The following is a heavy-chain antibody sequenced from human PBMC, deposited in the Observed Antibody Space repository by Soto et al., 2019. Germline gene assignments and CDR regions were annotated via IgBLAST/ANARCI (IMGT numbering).Heavy chain of an antibody. V-gene: IGHV3-74*01. J-gene: IGHJ6*03. CDR2: IKSDGIST. D-gene: IGHD3-9*01. CDR1: GFTFSSYW. CDR3: ARGFDGRYYYYDV. Sequence: EVQLVESGGGLVQPGGSLRLSCTASGFTFSSYWMHWVRQAPGEGLVWVSRIKSDGISTSYADSVKGRVTISRDNGKNTVYLQMNSLRAEDTAVYYCARGFDGRYYYYDVWGQGTTVTVSS.